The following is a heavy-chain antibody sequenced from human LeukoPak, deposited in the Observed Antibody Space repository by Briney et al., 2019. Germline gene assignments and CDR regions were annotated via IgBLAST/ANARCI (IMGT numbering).Heavy chain of an antibody. CDR3: ARDTATVTPYYHYYYGMDV. CDR1: GFTFSSYS. V-gene: IGHV3-48*02. D-gene: IGHD4-11*01. J-gene: IGHJ6*02. Sequence: PGGSLRLSCAASGFTFSSYSMNWVRQAPGKGLEWVSYISSSSSTIYYADSVKGRFTISRDNAKNSLYLQMNSLRDEDTAVYYCARDTATVTPYYHYYYGMDVWGQGTTVTVSS. CDR2: ISSSSSTI.